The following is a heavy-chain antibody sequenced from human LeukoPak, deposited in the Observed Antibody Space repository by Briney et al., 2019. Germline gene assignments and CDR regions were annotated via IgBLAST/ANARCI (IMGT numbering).Heavy chain of an antibody. CDR3: AREGIAAAGTLMRYYMDV. CDR2: IFYSGST. Sequence: PSETLSLTCTVSGGSISTSNYYWGWIRQPPGKGLEWIGNIFYSGSTYYSPSLRSRVTISVDTSKNQFSLKLSSVTAADTAVYYCAREGIAAAGTLMRYYMDVWGKGTTVTISS. J-gene: IGHJ6*03. V-gene: IGHV4-39*07. CDR1: GGSISTSNYY. D-gene: IGHD6-13*01.